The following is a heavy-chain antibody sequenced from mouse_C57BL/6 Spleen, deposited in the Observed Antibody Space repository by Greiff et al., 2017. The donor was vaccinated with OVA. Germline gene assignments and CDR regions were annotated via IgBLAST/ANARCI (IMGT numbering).Heavy chain of an antibody. CDR2: INPSDGDT. V-gene: IGHV1-52*01. J-gene: IGHJ2*01. CDR1: GYTFTNSW. CDR3: ARGTYDGSLYDLDY. D-gene: IGHD1-1*01. Sequence: VQLQQPGAELVRPGSSVKMSCKASGYTFTNSWMHWVKQRPVQGLEWIGIINPSDGDTHYTPKFKGKATLTADKSSSTAYMQLSSRTSEDSAVYYGARGTYDGSLYDLDYWGQGTTLTVSS.